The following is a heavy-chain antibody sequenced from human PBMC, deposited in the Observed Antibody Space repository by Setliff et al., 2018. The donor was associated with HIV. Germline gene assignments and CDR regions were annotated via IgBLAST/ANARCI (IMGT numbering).Heavy chain of an antibody. D-gene: IGHD3-10*01. CDR2: IYDSGST. J-gene: IGHJ2*01. CDR1: GGSISGFY. CDR3: ARDGDWEFREWYFDL. V-gene: IGHV4-4*07. Sequence: SETLSLTCTVSGGSISGFYWNWIRQSAGKGLQWIGRIYDSGSTKYNPSLKSRVTMSLDTSKNQFSLNLDSVTAADTAVFYCARDGDWEFREWYFDLWGRGTLVTVSS.